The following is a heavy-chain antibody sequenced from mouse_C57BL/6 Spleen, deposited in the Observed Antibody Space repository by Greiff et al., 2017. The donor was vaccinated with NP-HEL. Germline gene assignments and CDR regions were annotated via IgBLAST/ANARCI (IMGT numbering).Heavy chain of an antibody. CDR2: IYPGGGYT. J-gene: IGHJ2*01. Sequence: VQVVESGAELVRPGTSVKMSCKASGYTFTNYWIGWAKQRPGHGLEWIGDIYPGGGYTNYNEKFKGKATLTADKSSSTAYMQFSSLTSEDSAIYYCARKVVAEDYFDYWGQRTTLTVSS. CDR3: ARKVVAEDYFDY. V-gene: IGHV1-63*01. D-gene: IGHD1-1*01. CDR1: GYTFTNYW.